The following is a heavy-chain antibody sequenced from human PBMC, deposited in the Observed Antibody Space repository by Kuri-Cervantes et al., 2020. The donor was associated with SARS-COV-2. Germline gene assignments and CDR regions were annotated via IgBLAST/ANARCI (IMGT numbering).Heavy chain of an antibody. Sequence: GGSLRLSCAASGFTFSSYAMHWVRQAPGKGLEWVAVISYDGSNKYYADSVKGRFTISRDNSKNTLYLQMNSLRAEDTAVYYCARDFSGRLTGDHYYYYYTDVWGKGTTVTVSS. V-gene: IGHV3-30-3*01. CDR3: ARDFSGRLTGDHYYYYYTDV. CDR1: GFTFSSYA. J-gene: IGHJ6*03. D-gene: IGHD7-27*01. CDR2: ISYDGSNK.